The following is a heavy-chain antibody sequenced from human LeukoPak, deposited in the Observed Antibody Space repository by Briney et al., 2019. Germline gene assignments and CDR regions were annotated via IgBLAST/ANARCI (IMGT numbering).Heavy chain of an antibody. CDR1: GFTFSNAW. J-gene: IGHJ4*02. CDR2: IKSKTDGGTT. V-gene: IGHV3-15*01. Sequence: PGGSLSLSCAASGFTFSNAWMSWVRQAPGKGLEWVGRIKSKTDGGTTDYAAPVKGRFTISRDDSKNTLYLQMNSLKTEDTAVYYCTTHDYYDSSGYYFDVDYWGQGTLVTVSS. D-gene: IGHD3-22*01. CDR3: TTHDYYDSSGYYFDVDY.